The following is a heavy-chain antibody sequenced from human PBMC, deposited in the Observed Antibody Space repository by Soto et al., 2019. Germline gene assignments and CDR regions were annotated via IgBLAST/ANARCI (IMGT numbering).Heavy chain of an antibody. Sequence: GGSLRLSCGPSEVTFSNYWMYWVRQAPGEGLVWVSRIKSDGSSTSSADSVEGRFTISRDNAKNTLYLQMNSLRGEDTAVYYCARSPSSGWYYFDYWGQGALVTVSS. D-gene: IGHD6-19*01. CDR3: ARSPSSGWYYFDY. CDR2: IKSDGSST. CDR1: EVTFSNYW. J-gene: IGHJ4*02. V-gene: IGHV3-74*01.